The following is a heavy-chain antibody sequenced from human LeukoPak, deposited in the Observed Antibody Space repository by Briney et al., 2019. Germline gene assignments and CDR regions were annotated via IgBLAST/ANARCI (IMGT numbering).Heavy chain of an antibody. V-gene: IGHV3-7*03. D-gene: IGHD5-18*01. CDR3: ASLDTAKQPLANH. J-gene: IGHJ5*02. Sequence: GGSLRLSCAASGFTFTKARMSWVRQAPGKGLEWVANIREERGQEYYVDSVKGRFTISKNSAKNSLYLQMNTLRVEDTAMYYCASLDTAKQPLANHWGQGTLVTVSS. CDR1: GFTFTKAR. CDR2: IREERGQE.